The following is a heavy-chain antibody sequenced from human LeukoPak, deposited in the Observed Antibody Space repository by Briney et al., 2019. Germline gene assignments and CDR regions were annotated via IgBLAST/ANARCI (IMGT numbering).Heavy chain of an antibody. D-gene: IGHD3-3*01. CDR1: GGSFSGYY. Sequence: PSETLSLTCAVYGGSFSGYYWSWIRQPPGKGLEWIGEINHSGSTNYNPSLKSRVTISVDTSKNQFSLKLSSVTAADTAVYYCARGHDRVRLLRFSEWPPKGYYFDYWGQGTLVTVSS. V-gene: IGHV4-34*01. CDR2: INHSGST. J-gene: IGHJ4*02. CDR3: ARGHDRVRLLRFSEWPPKGYYFDY.